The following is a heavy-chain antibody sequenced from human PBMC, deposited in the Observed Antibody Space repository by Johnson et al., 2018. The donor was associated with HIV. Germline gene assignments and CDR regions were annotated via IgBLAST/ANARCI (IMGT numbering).Heavy chain of an antibody. V-gene: IGHV3-30*04. CDR2: ISYDGSNK. D-gene: IGHD6-13*01. J-gene: IGHJ3*02. CDR1: GFTFSSYP. Sequence: QVQLVESGGGVVQPGRSLRLSCAASGFTFSSYPMHWVRQAPGTGLEWVAVISYDGSNKYYADSVKGRFTISRDNSKNTLYLQMNSLRAEDTAVYYCARDDLGNPFSSYDAFDIWGQGTMVTVSS. CDR3: ARDDLGNPFSSYDAFDI.